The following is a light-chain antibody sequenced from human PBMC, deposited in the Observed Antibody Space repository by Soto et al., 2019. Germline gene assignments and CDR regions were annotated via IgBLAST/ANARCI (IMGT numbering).Light chain of an antibody. CDR3: QQYQNAPPSYT. V-gene: IGKV3-20*01. Sequence: EIVLTQSPGTLSLSPGERATLSCRASQSLTSDYLAWYQQKPGQAPRLLIYGASSRAAGIPDRFSGSGSGTDFPLTISRLEPEDFAVYYCQQYQNAPPSYTFGQGTKLEI. CDR1: QSLTSDY. J-gene: IGKJ2*01. CDR2: GAS.